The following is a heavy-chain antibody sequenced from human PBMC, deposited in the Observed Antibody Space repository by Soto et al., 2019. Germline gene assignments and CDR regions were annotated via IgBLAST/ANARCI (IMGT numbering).Heavy chain of an antibody. Sequence: EVQVVESGGGLVKPGWSLTLSCAASGFTFSSYSMNWGRQAPGKGLVWVSSISRTSNYIFYTYSVKGRFTISRDNAKNSIYLQMNSLRAEDTATYYCASGVFGLVSPVIGGYWGQGTLVTVSS. J-gene: IGHJ4*02. CDR3: ASGVFGLVSPVIGGY. CDR1: GFTFSSYS. V-gene: IGHV3-21*01. D-gene: IGHD3-3*01. CDR2: ISRTSNYI.